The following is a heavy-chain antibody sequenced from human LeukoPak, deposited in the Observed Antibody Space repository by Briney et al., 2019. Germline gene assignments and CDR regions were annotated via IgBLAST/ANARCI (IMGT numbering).Heavy chain of an antibody. D-gene: IGHD3-16*01. CDR1: GFTFSSYE. CDR2: ISSSGSTI. CDR3: AKDDAWGRFQR. V-gene: IGHV3-48*03. Sequence: GGSLRLSCAASGFTFSSYEMNWVRQAPGKGLEWVSYISSSGSTIYYADSVKGRFTISRDNAKNSLYLQMNSLRAEDTAVYYCAKDDAWGRFQRWGQGTLVTVSS. J-gene: IGHJ1*01.